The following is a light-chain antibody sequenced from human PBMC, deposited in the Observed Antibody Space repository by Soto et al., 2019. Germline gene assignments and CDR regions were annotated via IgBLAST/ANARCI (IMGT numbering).Light chain of an antibody. CDR3: SSYAVSNNFDVI. CDR2: QVN. V-gene: IGLV2-8*01. Sequence: QSVLTQPPSASGSPGQSVTISCTGTSRDVGGYNYVSWYQQHPGKAPKLMIYQVNKRPSGVPDRFSGSKSGNTASLTVSGLQAEDEADYYCSSYAVSNNFDVIFGGVTKVT. J-gene: IGLJ2*01. CDR1: SRDVGGYNY.